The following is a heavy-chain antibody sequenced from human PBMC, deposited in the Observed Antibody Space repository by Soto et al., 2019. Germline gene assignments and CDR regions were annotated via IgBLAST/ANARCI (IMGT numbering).Heavy chain of an antibody. CDR1: GFTFSSYA. J-gene: IGHJ4*02. CDR2: ISGSGGST. V-gene: IGHV3-23*01. D-gene: IGHD3-10*01. Sequence: EVQLLESGGGLVQPGGSLRLSCAASGFTFSSYAMSWVRQAPGKGLEWVSAISGSGGSTYYADSVKGRFTISRDNSKNTLYLAMNSLRAEDTAVYYCAKGPSIGVRGVIGGDDWGQGALVTVSS. CDR3: AKGPSIGVRGVIGGDD.